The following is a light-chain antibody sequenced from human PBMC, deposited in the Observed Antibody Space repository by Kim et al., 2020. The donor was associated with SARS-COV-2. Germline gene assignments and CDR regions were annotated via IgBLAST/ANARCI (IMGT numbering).Light chain of an antibody. CDR2: KAS. J-gene: IGKJ1*01. CDR1: QSISSW. CDR3: QQYYSDWT. V-gene: IGKV1-5*03. Sequence: DVQMTQSPSTLSASVGDRVTITCRPSQSISSWLAWYQQKPGKAPKLLIYKASSLESGVPSRFSGSGSGTEFTLTISSLQAEDFATYFCQQYYSDWTFGQGTKVDIK.